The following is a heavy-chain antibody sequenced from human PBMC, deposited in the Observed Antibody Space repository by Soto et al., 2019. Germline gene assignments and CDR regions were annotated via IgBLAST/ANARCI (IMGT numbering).Heavy chain of an antibody. V-gene: IGHV3-74*01. CDR2: ISGDGVHT. CDR1: GFTFSRYW. Sequence: EVQLAESGGGLIQPGGSLRLSCATSGFTFSRYWIHWVRQAPGEGLVWVSRISGDGVHTDYAESVKGRFTVSRDIAKSTGYLQMNNLRAEDTAIYYCARLGFVGAGDFWGQGILVTVSS. D-gene: IGHD2-21*01. J-gene: IGHJ4*02. CDR3: ARLGFVGAGDF.